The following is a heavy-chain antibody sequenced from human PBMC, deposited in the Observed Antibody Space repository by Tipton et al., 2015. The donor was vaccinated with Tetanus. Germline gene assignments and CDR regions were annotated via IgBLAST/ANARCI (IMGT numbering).Heavy chain of an antibody. CDR1: GGSISSGDYY. J-gene: IGHJ4*02. Sequence: TLSLTCTVSGGSISSGDYYWSWIRQPPGKGLEWIGYIYYSGSTYYNPSLKSRVTISVDTSKNQFSPKLSSVTAADTAVYYCARDDADYSNLFDYWGQGTLVTVSS. CDR2: IYYSGST. CDR3: ARDDADYSNLFDY. V-gene: IGHV4-30-4*01. D-gene: IGHD4-11*01.